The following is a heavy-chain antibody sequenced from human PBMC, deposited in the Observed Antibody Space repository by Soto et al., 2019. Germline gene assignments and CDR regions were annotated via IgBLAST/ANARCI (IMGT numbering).Heavy chain of an antibody. CDR1: GGSISSYY. D-gene: IGHD3-10*01. Sequence: SETLSLTCTVSGGSISSYYWSWIRQPPGKGLEWIGYIYYSGSTNYNPSLKSRVTISVDTSKNQFSLKLSSVTAADTAVYYCARTTMVRGVINDYYYGMDVWGQGTTVTVSS. V-gene: IGHV4-59*01. J-gene: IGHJ6*02. CDR2: IYYSGST. CDR3: ARTTMVRGVINDYYYGMDV.